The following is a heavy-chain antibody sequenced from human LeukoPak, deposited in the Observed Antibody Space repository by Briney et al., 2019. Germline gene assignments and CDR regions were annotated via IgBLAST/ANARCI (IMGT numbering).Heavy chain of an antibody. J-gene: IGHJ5*02. Sequence: PGGSLRLSCAASGFTFSTYWMSWVRQVPGKGLEWVANIKEDGSRKYHVDSVKGRFTISRDNAKNSLYLLMNSLRAEDTAVYYCARGPPLFDPWGQGTLVTVSS. V-gene: IGHV3-7*01. CDR1: GFTFSTYW. CDR2: IKEDGSRK. CDR3: ARGPPLFDP.